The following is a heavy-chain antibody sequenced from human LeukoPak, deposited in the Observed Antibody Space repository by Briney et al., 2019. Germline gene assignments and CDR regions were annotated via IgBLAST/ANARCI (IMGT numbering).Heavy chain of an antibody. D-gene: IGHD3-16*01. Sequence: GGSLRLSCVASGFTFSSSWMTWVRRAPGKGLEWVANIKQDGSEKYYVDSVKGRFTISRDNAKNSLYLQMNSLRAEDTAVYYCARDVAPFTFYYYGMDVWGQGTTVTVSS. CDR2: IKQDGSEK. CDR1: GFTFSSSW. V-gene: IGHV3-7*05. CDR3: ARDVAPFTFYYYGMDV. J-gene: IGHJ6*02.